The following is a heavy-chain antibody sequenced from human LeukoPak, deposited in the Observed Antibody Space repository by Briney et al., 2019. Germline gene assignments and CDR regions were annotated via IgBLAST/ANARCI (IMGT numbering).Heavy chain of an antibody. D-gene: IGHD1-26*01. V-gene: IGHV5-51*01. CDR3: ASRTGSYYPFDS. CDR1: GYSFSNYY. CDR2: MYPGGSDI. J-gene: IGHJ4*02. Sequence: GESLKISCKGFGYSFSNYYIDWVRQMPGKGLEWMGVMYPGGSDIRYSTSFQGQVTISADKSIDTAYLQWSSLKASDSAMYYCASRTGSYYPFDSWGQGTLVTVSS.